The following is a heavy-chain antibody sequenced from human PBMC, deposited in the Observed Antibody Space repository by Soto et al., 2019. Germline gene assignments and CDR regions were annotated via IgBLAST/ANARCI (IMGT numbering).Heavy chain of an antibody. CDR1: GDSVRSSSY. Sequence: PSETLSLTCTVSGDSVRSSSYWGWIRQPPGKGLEWIGSIYSTGNTYYNPSLNSQVTISVDTSKNQFSLNVISVTAADTAVYYCRRSSRYSTDVWGQGTTVTVSS. CDR3: RRSSRYSTDV. J-gene: IGHJ6*02. V-gene: IGHV4-39*01. D-gene: IGHD6-13*01. CDR2: IYSTGNT.